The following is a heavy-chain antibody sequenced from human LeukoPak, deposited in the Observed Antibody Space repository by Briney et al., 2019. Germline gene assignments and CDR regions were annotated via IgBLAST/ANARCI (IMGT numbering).Heavy chain of an antibody. CDR1: GYIFTSYA. J-gene: IGHJ4*02. Sequence: ASVKVSCKASGYIFTSYAMHWVRQAPGQGPEWMGWINTNTGSPTYARGFTGRFVFSLDTSVSTAYLQISSLKAEDSAVYYCAPFDYGDYWGQGTLVTVSS. V-gene: IGHV7-4-1*02. D-gene: IGHD3-3*01. CDR2: INTNTGSP. CDR3: APFDYGDY.